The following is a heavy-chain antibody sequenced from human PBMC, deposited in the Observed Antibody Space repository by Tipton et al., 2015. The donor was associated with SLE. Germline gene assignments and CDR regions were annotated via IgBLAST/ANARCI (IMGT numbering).Heavy chain of an antibody. CDR1: GGSISNYY. CDR2: IYSSGST. J-gene: IGHJ3*01. CDR3: ARDPGRLGKAFDF. V-gene: IGHV4-4*07. Sequence: LRLSCTVSGGSISNYYWGWIRQPAGKGLEWIGRIYSSGSTNYNPSLKSRVTISVDTSKNQFSLKLTSVTAADTAVYYCARDPGRLGKAFDFWGQGTMVTVSS. D-gene: IGHD3-9*01.